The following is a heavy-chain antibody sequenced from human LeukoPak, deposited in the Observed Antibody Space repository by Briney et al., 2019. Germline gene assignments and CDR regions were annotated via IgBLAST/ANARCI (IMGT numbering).Heavy chain of an antibody. Sequence: SGTLSLTCAVSGGSISSRNWWSWVRQSPGRGLEWIGEISHSATTNYNPSLKSRVTMSVDKSKNQFSLRLTSLTAADTAVYYCARDLDFGDYGASASWFDPWGQGILVTVSS. CDR2: ISHSATT. CDR3: ARDLDFGDYGASASWFDP. J-gene: IGHJ5*02. CDR1: GGSISSRNW. D-gene: IGHD4-17*01. V-gene: IGHV4-4*02.